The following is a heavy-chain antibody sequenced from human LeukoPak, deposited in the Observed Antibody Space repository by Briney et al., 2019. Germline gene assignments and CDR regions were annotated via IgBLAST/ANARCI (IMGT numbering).Heavy chain of an antibody. Sequence: GGSLRLSCTASGFTFSSYSMNWVRQAPGKGLEWVSSISSSETYIHYADSVKGRFTISRDNAKNSLYLQMNSLRGEDTAVYYCARDRRDSSGWTPFDYWGQGTLVTVSS. CDR2: ISSSETYI. CDR1: GFTFSSYS. CDR3: ARDRRDSSGWTPFDY. D-gene: IGHD6-19*01. J-gene: IGHJ4*02. V-gene: IGHV3-21*01.